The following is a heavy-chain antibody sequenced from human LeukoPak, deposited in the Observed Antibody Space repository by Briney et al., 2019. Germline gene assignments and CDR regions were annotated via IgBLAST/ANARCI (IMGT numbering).Heavy chain of an antibody. V-gene: IGHV1-18*01. CDR3: ARASTDYGDYFNWFDP. D-gene: IGHD4-17*01. J-gene: IGHJ5*02. Sequence: ASVNVSCKASGYTFTSYGISWVRQAPGQGLEWMGWISAYDGNTNYAQKLQGRVTMTTDTSTSTAYMELRSLRSDDTAVYYCARASTDYGDYFNWFDPWGQGTLVTVSS. CDR1: GYTFTSYG. CDR2: ISAYDGNT.